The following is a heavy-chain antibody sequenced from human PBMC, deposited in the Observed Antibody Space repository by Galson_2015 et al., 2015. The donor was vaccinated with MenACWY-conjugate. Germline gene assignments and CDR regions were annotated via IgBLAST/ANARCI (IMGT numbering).Heavy chain of an antibody. V-gene: IGHV3-15*01. CDR2: IKSKTDGGTT. D-gene: IGHD6-13*01. J-gene: IGHJ5*02. Sequence: SLRLSCAASGFTFSNAWMSWVRQAPGKGLEWVGRIKSKTDGGTTDYAAPVKGRFTISRDDSKNTLYLQMNSLKTEDTAVYYCTTDWSIAAAGTGWFDPWGQGTLVTVSS. CDR3: TTDWSIAAAGTGWFDP. CDR1: GFTFSNAW.